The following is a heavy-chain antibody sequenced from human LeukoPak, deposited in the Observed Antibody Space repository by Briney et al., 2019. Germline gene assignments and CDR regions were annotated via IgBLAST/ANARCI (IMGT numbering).Heavy chain of an antibody. CDR1: GGTFSSYA. CDR3: ATDLGDFDWLSPL. D-gene: IGHD3-9*01. J-gene: IGHJ4*02. Sequence: ASVKVSCKASGGTFSSYAISWVRQAPGKGLEWMGGFDPEDGETIYAQKFQGRVTMTEDTSTDTAYMELSSLRSEDTAVYYCATDLGDFDWLSPLWGQGTLVTVSS. V-gene: IGHV1-24*01. CDR2: FDPEDGET.